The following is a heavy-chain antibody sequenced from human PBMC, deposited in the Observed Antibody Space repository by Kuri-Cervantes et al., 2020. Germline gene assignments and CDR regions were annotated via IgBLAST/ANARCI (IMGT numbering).Heavy chain of an antibody. V-gene: IGHV3-33*08. Sequence: GGSLRLSCAASGFTFSSFDMHWVRQAPGKGLEWVAAIWHDGSNKYYADSVKGRFTISRDNSKNTLYLQMNSQRPEDTAVYYCARGSSITVTIKAFDIWGQGTMVTVSS. CDR1: GFTFSSFD. CDR3: ARGSSITVTIKAFDI. CDR2: IWHDGSNK. J-gene: IGHJ3*02. D-gene: IGHD4-17*01.